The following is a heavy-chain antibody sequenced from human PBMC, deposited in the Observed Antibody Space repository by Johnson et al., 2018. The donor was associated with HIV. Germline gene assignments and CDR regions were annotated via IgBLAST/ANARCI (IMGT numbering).Heavy chain of an antibody. D-gene: IGHD3-10*02. CDR1: GITVSSNY. CDR3: ASDGRDFVTRGAFDI. J-gene: IGHJ3*02. V-gene: IGHV3-66*02. Sequence: VQLVESGGGLVQPGGSLRLSCAASGITVSSNYMSWVRQAPGKGLEWVSLIFSVGNTYYADSVKGRFTISRDNSNNMVYLQMDSLRPEDTAVYYCASDGRDFVTRGAFDIWGQGTVVTVSS. CDR2: IFSVGNT.